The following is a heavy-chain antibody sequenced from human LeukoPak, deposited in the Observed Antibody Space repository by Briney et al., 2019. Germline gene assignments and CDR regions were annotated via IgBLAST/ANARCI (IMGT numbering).Heavy chain of an antibody. Sequence: ASVKVSCKASGYTFTSYAMHWVRQAPGQRLEWMGWINAGNGNTKYPQKFQGRVTITRDTSASTAYMELSSLRSEDTAVYYCARVRTPSWFDPWGQGTLVTVSS. D-gene: IGHD2-15*01. V-gene: IGHV1-3*01. CDR1: GYTFTSYA. J-gene: IGHJ5*02. CDR2: INAGNGNT. CDR3: ARVRTPSWFDP.